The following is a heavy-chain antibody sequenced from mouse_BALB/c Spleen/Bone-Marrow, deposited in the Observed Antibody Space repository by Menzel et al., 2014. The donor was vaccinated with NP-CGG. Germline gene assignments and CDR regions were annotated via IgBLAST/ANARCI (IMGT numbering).Heavy chain of an antibody. CDR3: LQLGRDYAMDY. CDR1: GFTFSNYW. CDR2: IRLKSNNYAT. D-gene: IGHD4-1*02. Sequence: EVMLVESGGGLVQPGGSMKLSCVASGFTFSNYWMNWVRQSPEKGLEWVAEIRLKSNNYATHYAESVKGRFTISRDDSKSSFYLQMNNLRAEDTGIYYCLQLGRDYAMDYWGQGTSVTVSS. V-gene: IGHV6-6*02. J-gene: IGHJ4*01.